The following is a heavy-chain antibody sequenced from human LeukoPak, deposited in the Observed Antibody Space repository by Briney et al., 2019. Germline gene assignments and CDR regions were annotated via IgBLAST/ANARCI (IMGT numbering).Heavy chain of an antibody. J-gene: IGHJ4*02. Sequence: PGRSLRLSCAASGFTFSSYAVHWVRQAPGKGLEWVAVISYDGSNKYYADSVKGRLTISRDNSKNTLYLQMNSLRAEDTAVYYCAREGSSTWSSFDYWGQGTLVTVSS. CDR1: GFTFSSYA. D-gene: IGHD6-13*01. CDR2: ISYDGSNK. CDR3: AREGSSTWSSFDY. V-gene: IGHV3-30-3*01.